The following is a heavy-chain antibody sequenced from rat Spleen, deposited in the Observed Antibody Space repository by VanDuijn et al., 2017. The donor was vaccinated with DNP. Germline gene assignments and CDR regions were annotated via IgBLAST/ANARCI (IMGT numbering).Heavy chain of an antibody. D-gene: IGHD4-3*01. Sequence: EVQLVESGGGLVQSGRSLKLLCAASGFTFSDYYMAWIRQAPTKGLEWVAYIRYDGGTTKYGDSVKGRFTISRDNAKNTLYLQMNSLRSEDMATYYCVRWNSGHFDYWGQGVMVPVSS. CDR3: VRWNSGHFDY. J-gene: IGHJ2*01. V-gene: IGHV5-22*01. CDR2: IRYDGGTT. CDR1: GFTFSDYY.